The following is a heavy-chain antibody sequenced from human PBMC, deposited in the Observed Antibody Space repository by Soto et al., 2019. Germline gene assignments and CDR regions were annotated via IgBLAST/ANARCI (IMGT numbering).Heavy chain of an antibody. CDR3: AKDRTGSMFAPYWYFDL. Sequence: EVQLLDSGGGLVQPGGSLRLSYAASGFTFSNFAMSWVRQAPGKGLEWVSAISGSGGSTYYADSVKGRFTISRDNSKNTLYLQMNSLRAEDTAVYYCAKDRTGSMFAPYWYFDLWGRGALVTVSS. CDR2: ISGSGGST. V-gene: IGHV3-23*01. J-gene: IGHJ2*01. CDR1: GFTFSNFA. D-gene: IGHD3-10*01.